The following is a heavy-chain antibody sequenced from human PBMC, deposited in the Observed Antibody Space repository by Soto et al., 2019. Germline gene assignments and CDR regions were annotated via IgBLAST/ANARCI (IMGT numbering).Heavy chain of an antibody. CDR2: ISYDGSNK. CDR1: GFTFSGYG. J-gene: IGHJ2*01. V-gene: IGHV3-30*03. Sequence: QVQLVESGGGVVQPGRSLRLSCAASGFTFSGYGMHWVRQAPGKGLEWVAVISYDGSNKYYADSVKGRFTISRDNSKNTLYLQMNSLRAEDTAVYYCASGWYFDLWGRGTLVTVSS. CDR3: ASGWYFDL.